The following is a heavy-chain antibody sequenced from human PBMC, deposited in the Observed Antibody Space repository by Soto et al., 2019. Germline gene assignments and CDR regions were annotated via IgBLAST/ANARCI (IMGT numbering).Heavy chain of an antibody. Sequence: QVQLVESGGGLVKPGGSLRLSCAASGFTFSDYYMSWIRQAPGKGLEWVSYISSSTTYTNYADSVKGRFTISRDNAKNSLFLQMNSLRAEDTAVYFCASARDGYNDYWGQGTLVTVSS. CDR3: ASARDGYNDY. V-gene: IGHV3-11*05. CDR1: GFTFSDYY. J-gene: IGHJ4*02. CDR2: ISSSTTYT. D-gene: IGHD5-12*01.